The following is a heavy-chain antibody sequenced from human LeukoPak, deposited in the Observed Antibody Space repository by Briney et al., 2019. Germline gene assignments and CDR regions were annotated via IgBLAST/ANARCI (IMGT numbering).Heavy chain of an antibody. CDR1: GYSFTRYW. V-gene: IGHV5-51*01. D-gene: IGHD5-18*01. CDR3: AVDTAMVRAFDI. CDR2: IYPDDSDT. Sequence: GESLKISCKGSGYSFTRYWIGWVRQLPGKGLEWMGIIYPDDSDTRYSPSFQGQVTISADKSISTAYLQWSSLKASDTAMYYCAVDTAMVRAFDIWGQGTMVTVSS. J-gene: IGHJ3*02.